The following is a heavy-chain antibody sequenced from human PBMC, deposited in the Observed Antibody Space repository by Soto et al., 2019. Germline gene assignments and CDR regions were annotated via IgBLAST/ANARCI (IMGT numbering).Heavy chain of an antibody. D-gene: IGHD3-3*02. CDR2: ISHSGSA. CDR1: GGAFSHYY. V-gene: IGHV4-34*01. Sequence: QVQLQQGRAGLLKPSENLSITCAVYGGAFSHYYWSWIPQPPGKGLEWFGEISHSGSANYNPYLESRVTMAADTSKRQFYMNLTAVNAADTAVYYCARGLLIRHWGQGTRVTVSS. J-gene: IGHJ1*01. CDR3: ARGLLIRH.